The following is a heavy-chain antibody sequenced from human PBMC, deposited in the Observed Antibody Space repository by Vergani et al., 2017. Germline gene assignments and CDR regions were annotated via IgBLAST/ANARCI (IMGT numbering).Heavy chain of an antibody. CDR1: GYSISSGYY. Sequence: QVQLQESGPGLVKPSETLSLTCAVSGYSISSGYYWGWIRQPPGKGLEWIGSIYHSGSTYYNPSLKSRVTISVDTSKNQFSLKLSSVTAADTAVYYCARVMVRRVVWFDPWGQGTLVTVSS. D-gene: IGHD3-10*01. J-gene: IGHJ5*02. CDR2: IYHSGST. V-gene: IGHV4-38-2*01. CDR3: ARVMVRRVVWFDP.